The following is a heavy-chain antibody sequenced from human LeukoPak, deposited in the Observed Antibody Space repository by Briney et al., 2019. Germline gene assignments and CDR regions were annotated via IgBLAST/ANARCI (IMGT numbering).Heavy chain of an antibody. Sequence: GGSLRLSCAASGFTFSSYAMSWVRQAPGKGLEWVSAVSSSDGSTNYADYVKGQFAISRDNSKNTVYLHMNNLRAEDTAVYYCAKDQLAVAGTDYYYAMDVWGQGTTVTVSS. CDR2: VSSSDGST. D-gene: IGHD6-19*01. CDR1: GFTFSSYA. CDR3: AKDQLAVAGTDYYYAMDV. V-gene: IGHV3-23*01. J-gene: IGHJ6*02.